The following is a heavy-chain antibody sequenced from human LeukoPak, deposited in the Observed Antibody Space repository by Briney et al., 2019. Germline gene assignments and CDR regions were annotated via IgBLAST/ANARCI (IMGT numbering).Heavy chain of an antibody. CDR1: GGTFSRYA. V-gene: IGHV1-69*05. J-gene: IGHJ3*02. Sequence: SVKVSCKASGGTFSRYAISWVRQAPGQGLEWMGGIIPIFGTANHAQKFQGRVTMTRDTSTSTVYMELSSLRSEDTAVYYCAVPAAPNDDAFDIWGQGTMVTVSS. D-gene: IGHD2-2*01. CDR3: AVPAAPNDDAFDI. CDR2: IIPIFGTA.